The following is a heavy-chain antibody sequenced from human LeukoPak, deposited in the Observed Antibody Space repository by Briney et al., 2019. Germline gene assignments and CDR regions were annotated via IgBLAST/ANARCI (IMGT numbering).Heavy chain of an antibody. CDR3: GRFYFDSSGVIGDY. V-gene: IGHV4-34*01. CDR1: GGSFSGYY. CDR2: INHSGST. D-gene: IGHD3-22*01. Sequence: SETLSLTCAVYGGSFSGYYWSWIRQPPGKGLEWIGEINHSGSTKYNPSLMSRITISVDKSKNQISLKLSSVTAADTAVYYCGRFYFDSSGVIGDYWGQGTLITVSS. J-gene: IGHJ4*02.